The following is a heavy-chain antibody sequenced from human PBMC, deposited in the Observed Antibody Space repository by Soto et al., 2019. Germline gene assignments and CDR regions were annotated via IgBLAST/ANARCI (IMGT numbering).Heavy chain of an antibody. CDR1: GFTFSSYA. D-gene: IGHD3-22*01. Sequence: GGSLRLSCAASGFTFSSYAMSWVRQAPGKGLEWVSAISGSGGSTYYADSVKGRFTISRDNSKNTLYLQMNSLRAEDTAVYYCAKGDYYDSSGYDAVDIWGQGTMVTVSS. CDR3: AKGDYYDSSGYDAVDI. V-gene: IGHV3-23*01. J-gene: IGHJ3*02. CDR2: ISGSGGST.